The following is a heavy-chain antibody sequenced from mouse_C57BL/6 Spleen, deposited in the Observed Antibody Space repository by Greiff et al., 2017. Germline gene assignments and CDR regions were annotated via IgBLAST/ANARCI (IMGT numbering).Heavy chain of an antibody. Sequence: VQLQQSGAELARPGASVKLSCKASGYTFTSYGISWVKQRTGQGLEWIGEIYPRSGNTYYNEKFKGKATLTADKSSSTAYMELRSLTSEDSAVYFCARNWDDYYGSSCFDYWGQGTTLTVSS. CDR2: IYPRSGNT. J-gene: IGHJ2*01. V-gene: IGHV1-81*01. CDR1: GYTFTSYG. D-gene: IGHD1-1*01. CDR3: ARNWDDYYGSSCFDY.